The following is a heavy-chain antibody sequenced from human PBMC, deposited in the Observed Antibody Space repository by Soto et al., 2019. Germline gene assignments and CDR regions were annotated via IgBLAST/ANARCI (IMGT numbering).Heavy chain of an antibody. CDR2: ISHSGST. CDR1: EGYLCGWY. V-gene: IGHV4-34*01. J-gene: IGHJ4*02. Sequence: SETLSLACAVDEGYLCGWYWTWIRQPPGTGLEGNGEISHSGSTNYNPSLQSRDTISVDTSKNQSPLKLTSVTAGDRALYYCETDKISGLFDYWGQGTLVTDSA. D-gene: IGHD5-12*01. CDR3: ETDKISGLFDY.